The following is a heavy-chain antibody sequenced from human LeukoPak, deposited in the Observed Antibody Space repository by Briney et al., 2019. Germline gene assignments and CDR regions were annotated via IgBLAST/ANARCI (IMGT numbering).Heavy chain of an antibody. Sequence: PSETLSLTCTVSGYSISSGYYWGWIRQPPGEGLEWFGSIYHSGSTYYNPSLKSRVTISVDTSKNQFSLKLSTVTAADTAVYYCAIVTRIVVGIAAAGRDWGQGTLVTVSS. CDR3: AIVTRIVVGIAAAGRD. CDR1: GYSISSGYY. CDR2: IYHSGST. D-gene: IGHD6-13*01. J-gene: IGHJ4*02. V-gene: IGHV4-38-2*02.